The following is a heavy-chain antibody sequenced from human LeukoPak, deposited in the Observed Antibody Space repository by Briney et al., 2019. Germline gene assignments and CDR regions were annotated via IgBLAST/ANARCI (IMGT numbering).Heavy chain of an antibody. V-gene: IGHV4-34*01. CDR1: GGSFSGYY. D-gene: IGHD6-19*01. Sequence: SEALSLTCAVYGGSFSGYYWSWIRQPPGKGLEWIGEINHSGSTNYNPSLKSRVTISVDTSKNQFSLKLSSVTAADTAVYYCARGRLYIAVAGFGRPPYGMDVWGQGTTVTVSS. CDR3: ARGRLYIAVAGFGRPPYGMDV. J-gene: IGHJ6*02. CDR2: INHSGST.